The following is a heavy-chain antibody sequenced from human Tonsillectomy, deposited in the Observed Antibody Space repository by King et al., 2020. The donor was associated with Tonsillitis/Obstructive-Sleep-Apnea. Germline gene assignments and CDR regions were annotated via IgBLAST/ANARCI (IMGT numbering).Heavy chain of an antibody. J-gene: IGHJ1*01. V-gene: IGHV3-64D*06. CDR2: ISSNGGST. CDR1: GFTFSSYA. D-gene: IGHD2-2*02. Sequence: VQLVESGGGLVQPGGSLRLSCSASGFTFSSYAMHWVRQAPGKGLEYVSAISSNGGSTYYADSVKGRFTISRDNSKNTLYLQMSSLRAEDTAVYYCVKGYCSSTSCYTIPEYFQHWGQGTLVTVSS. CDR3: VKGYCSSTSCYTIPEYFQH.